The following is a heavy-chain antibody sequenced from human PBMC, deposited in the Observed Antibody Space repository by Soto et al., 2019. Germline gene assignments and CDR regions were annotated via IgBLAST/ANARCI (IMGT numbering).Heavy chain of an antibody. V-gene: IGHV4-30-4*01. CDR3: AREIILLTTDWYFDL. CDR2: TYDSGST. CDR1: GGSISGGGYY. J-gene: IGHJ2*01. D-gene: IGHD4-17*01. Sequence: QVQLQESGPGLVKPSETLSLTCTVSGGSISGGGYYWSWIRQPPGKGLEWIGYTYDSGSTYYNPSLKSRISISVDTSKNQFSLRLTSVTAADTAVYYCAREIILLTTDWYFDLWGRGTLVTVSS.